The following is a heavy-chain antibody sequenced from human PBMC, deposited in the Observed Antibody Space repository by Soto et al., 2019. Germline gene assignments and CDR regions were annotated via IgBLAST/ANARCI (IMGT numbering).Heavy chain of an antibody. CDR3: ARDLSSCSSARCYSFYYGVDV. V-gene: IGHV3-74*01. CDR2: INNDGSST. D-gene: IGHD2-2*01. J-gene: IGHJ6*02. Sequence: GGSLRLSCAASGFTFSSYWMHWVRQAPGKGLVWVSRINNDGSSTSYADSVKGRFTISRDNSKSTLYLEMNSLRAEDTAVYYCARDLSSCSSARCYSFYYGVDVWGQGTTVTVSS. CDR1: GFTFSSYW.